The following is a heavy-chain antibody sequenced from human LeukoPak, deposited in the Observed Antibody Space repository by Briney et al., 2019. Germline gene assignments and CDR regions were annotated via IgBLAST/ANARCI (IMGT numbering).Heavy chain of an antibody. CDR2: IYFNET. V-gene: IGHV4-39*02. CDR3: SSPSKLVMTRGVLDG. J-gene: IGHJ3*01. D-gene: IGHD3-22*01. CDR1: GAPYSDTTYY. Sequence: SETLSLTCTVSGAPYSDTTYYWASVRKPPGKGLEWIGSIYFNETKYNPSLKSRITISGDTSKNHSYLKVSSVTAADTAVYYFSSPSKLVMTRGVLDGWGQGTMVTVS.